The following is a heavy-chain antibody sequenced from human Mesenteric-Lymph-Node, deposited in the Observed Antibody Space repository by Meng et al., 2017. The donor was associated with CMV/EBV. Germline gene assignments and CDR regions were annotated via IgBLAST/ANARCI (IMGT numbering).Heavy chain of an antibody. J-gene: IGHJ6*02. CDR1: GFTFSGSI. D-gene: IGHD3-3*01. CDR3: TRLGTIFGVVSGMDV. Sequence: GESLKISCAASGFTFSGSIMYWVRQASGKGLEWVGHIRSNDNNYATAYAASVQGRFTISRDDLKNTAHLQMHSLNTEDTALYYCTRLGTIFGVVSGMDVWGQGTTVTVSS. V-gene: IGHV3-73*01. CDR2: IRSNDNNYAT.